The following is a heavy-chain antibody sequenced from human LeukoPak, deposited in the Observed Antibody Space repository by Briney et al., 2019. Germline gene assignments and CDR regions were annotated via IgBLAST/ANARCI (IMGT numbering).Heavy chain of an antibody. CDR1: GFTFSNYG. Sequence: GGSLRLSCAASGFTFSNYGMSWVLQAPGKGLEWVSSISGSGDSTYYADSVKGRFTISRDNSKNTLYLQMNSLRAEDTAVYYCAKTAGIAAAADFDYWGQGTLVTVSS. D-gene: IGHD6-13*01. CDR3: AKTAGIAAAADFDY. V-gene: IGHV3-23*01. J-gene: IGHJ4*02. CDR2: ISGSGDST.